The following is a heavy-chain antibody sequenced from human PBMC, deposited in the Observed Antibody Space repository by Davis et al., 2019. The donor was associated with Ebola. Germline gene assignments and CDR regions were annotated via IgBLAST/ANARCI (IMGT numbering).Heavy chain of an antibody. CDR1: GYTFTSYA. V-gene: IGHV1-3*01. J-gene: IGHJ4*02. CDR2: INAGNGNT. CDR3: ATARRYSGSYFIDY. Sequence: AASVKVSCKASGYTFTSYAMHWVRQAPGQRLEWMGWINAGNGNTKYSQKFQGRITMTRNTSISTAYMELSSLKSEDTAVYYCATARRYSGSYFIDYWGQGTLVTVSS. D-gene: IGHD1-26*01.